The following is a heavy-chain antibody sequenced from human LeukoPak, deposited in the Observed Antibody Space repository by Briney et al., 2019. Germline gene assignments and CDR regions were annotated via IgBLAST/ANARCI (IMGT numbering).Heavy chain of an antibody. Sequence: GGSLRLSCAASGFIFSSDWMTWVRQSPAMGLEWVAIIKKEVSEKYYVDSVKGRFTISRDKARKTLYLEMESLRENDTAVYFCARGGSGAGGGNAFHIWGQGTMVTVSS. V-gene: IGHV3-7*01. CDR1: GFIFSSDW. CDR3: ARGGSGAGGGNAFHI. J-gene: IGHJ3*02. CDR2: IKKEVSEK. D-gene: IGHD3-10*01.